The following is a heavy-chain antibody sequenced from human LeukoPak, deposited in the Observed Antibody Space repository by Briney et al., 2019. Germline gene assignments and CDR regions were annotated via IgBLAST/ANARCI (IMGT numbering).Heavy chain of an antibody. V-gene: IGHV4-59*01. CDR2: FSYSGST. CDR1: GGSISSYY. Sequence: PSETLSLTCTVSGGSISSYYWSWIRQPPGKGLEWIGYFSYSGSTNYNPSLKSRVTISVDTSKNQFSLKLSSVTAADTAVYYCASDTYYDFWSGSYYGMDVWGQGTTVTVSS. CDR3: ASDTYYDFWSGSYYGMDV. J-gene: IGHJ6*02. D-gene: IGHD3-3*01.